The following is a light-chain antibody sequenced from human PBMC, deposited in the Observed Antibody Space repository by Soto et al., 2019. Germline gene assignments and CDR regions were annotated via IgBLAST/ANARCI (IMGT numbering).Light chain of an antibody. V-gene: IGKV3-20*01. Sequence: EIVLTQSPDTVSLSPGETATLSCRASQSVNSNYLAWYQHKPGQAPRLLIYGASNRATGIPDRFSGSGSGTDFSLTISRLESEDFAMFYCQRYDNSITFGQGTRLEIE. CDR1: QSVNSNY. J-gene: IGKJ5*01. CDR3: QRYDNSIT. CDR2: GAS.